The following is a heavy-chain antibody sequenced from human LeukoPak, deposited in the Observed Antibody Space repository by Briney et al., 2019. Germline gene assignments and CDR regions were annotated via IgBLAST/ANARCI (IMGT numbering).Heavy chain of an antibody. CDR1: GGTFSSYA. Sequence: ASVKVSCKASGGTFSSYAISWVRQAPGQGLEWMGWINPNSAGTNYAQKFQGRVTMTRDTSISTAYMELSRLRSDDTAVYYCARDIPADYYDSSGYGGDYWGQGTLVTVSS. D-gene: IGHD3-22*01. CDR2: INPNSAGT. J-gene: IGHJ4*02. V-gene: IGHV1-2*02. CDR3: ARDIPADYYDSSGYGGDY.